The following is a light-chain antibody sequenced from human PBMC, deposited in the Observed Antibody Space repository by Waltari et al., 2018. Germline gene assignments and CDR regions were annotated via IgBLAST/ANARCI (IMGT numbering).Light chain of an antibody. Sequence: DIVMTQSPDSLAVSLGERATINCKSSQSVLYSSNNKNYLAWFQQRPGQPPKLLIYWSSTRESWVPNRFSASGSGTDFTHTISSLQAEDVAVYYCLQYYNTPQTFGQGTRVEIK. J-gene: IGKJ1*01. V-gene: IGKV4-1*01. CDR1: QSVLYSSNNKNY. CDR2: WSS. CDR3: LQYYNTPQT.